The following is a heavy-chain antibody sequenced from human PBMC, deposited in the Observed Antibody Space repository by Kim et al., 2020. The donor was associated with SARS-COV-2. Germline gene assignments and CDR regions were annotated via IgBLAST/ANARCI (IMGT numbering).Heavy chain of an antibody. Sequence: GGSLRLSCAASGFTFDDYAMHWVRQAPGKGLEWVSGISWNSGSIGYADSVKGRFTISRDNAKNSLYLQMNSLRAEDTALYYCAKGEKAKPFDYWGQGTLV. CDR1: GFTFDDYA. CDR3: AKGEKAKPFDY. J-gene: IGHJ4*02. CDR2: ISWNSGSI. V-gene: IGHV3-9*01.